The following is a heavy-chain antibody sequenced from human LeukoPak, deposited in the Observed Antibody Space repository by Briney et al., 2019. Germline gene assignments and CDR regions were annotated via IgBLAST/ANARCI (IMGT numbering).Heavy chain of an antibody. D-gene: IGHD1-1*01. V-gene: IGHV3-48*03. CDR3: ARGGTYGGRRYYFDY. Sequence: PGGSLRLSCAASGFTFSSYEMNWVRQAPGKGLEWVSYISSSGSTIYYADSVKGRFTISRDNAKNSLYLQMNSLRAEDTAVYYCARGGTYGGRRYYFDYWGQGTLVTVSS. J-gene: IGHJ4*02. CDR1: GFTFSSYE. CDR2: ISSSGSTI.